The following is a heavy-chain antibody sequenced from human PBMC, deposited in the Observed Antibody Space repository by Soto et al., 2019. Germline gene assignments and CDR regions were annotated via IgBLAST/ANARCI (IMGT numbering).Heavy chain of an antibody. V-gene: IGHV3-48*01. J-gene: IGHJ5*02. CDR1: GFTFSSYS. D-gene: IGHD6-13*01. Sequence: EVQLVESGGGLVQPGGSLRLSCAASGFTFSSYSMNWVRQAPGKGLEWVSYISSSSSTIYYADSVKGRFTISRANAKNSLYLQMNSLRAEDTAVYYCARHPERIAQIGWFDPWGQGTLGTVSS. CDR3: ARHPERIAQIGWFDP. CDR2: ISSSSSTI.